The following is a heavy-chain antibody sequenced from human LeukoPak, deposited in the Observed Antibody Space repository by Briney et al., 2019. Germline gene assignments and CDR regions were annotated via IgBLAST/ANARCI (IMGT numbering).Heavy chain of an antibody. D-gene: IGHD4-23*01. CDR2: INAGNGNT. CDR1: GYTFTSYA. Sequence: ASVKVSCKASGYTFTSYAMHWVRQAPGQRLEWMGWINAGNGNTKYSQKFQGRVTITRDTSASTAYMELSRLRSDDTAVYYCARGSGRGEGSPLGGKNDYWGQGTLVTVSS. V-gene: IGHV1-3*01. J-gene: IGHJ4*02. CDR3: ARGSGRGEGSPLGGKNDY.